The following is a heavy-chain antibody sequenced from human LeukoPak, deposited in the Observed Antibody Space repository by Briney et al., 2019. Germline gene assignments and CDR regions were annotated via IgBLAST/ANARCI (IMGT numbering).Heavy chain of an antibody. V-gene: IGHV3-74*01. CDR3: RVVVVAAIQKDIDY. D-gene: IGHD2-15*01. CDR1: GFTFSSYW. Sequence: GGSLRLSCAASGFTFSSYWMHWVRQAPGKGLVWVSRINSDGSSTSYADSVKGRFTISRDNAKNTLYLQMNSLRAEDTAVYYCRVVVVAAIQKDIDYWGQGTLVTVSS. J-gene: IGHJ4*02. CDR2: INSDGSST.